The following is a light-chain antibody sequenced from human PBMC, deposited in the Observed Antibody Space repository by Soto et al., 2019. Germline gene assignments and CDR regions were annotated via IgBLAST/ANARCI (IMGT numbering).Light chain of an antibody. CDR2: EVD. CDR1: TSNIGSYNC. J-gene: IGLJ2*01. Sequence: QSVLTQPPSASGSPGQSVTISCTGATSNIGSYNCISWYQHHPGKAPKLIIYEVDRRPSGVPDRFSGSKSGNTASLTVSGLQAEDDADYYCTSYVDNRGLIFGGGTKLTVL. CDR3: TSYVDNRGLI. V-gene: IGLV2-8*01.